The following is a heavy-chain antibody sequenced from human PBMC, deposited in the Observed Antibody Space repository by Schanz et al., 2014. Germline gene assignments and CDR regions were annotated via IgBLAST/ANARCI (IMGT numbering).Heavy chain of an antibody. CDR2: ISYDGRNK. CDR1: GFTFSSYG. Sequence: QVQLVESGGGVVQPGRSLRLSCAASGFTFSSYGMHWVRQAPGKGLEWVAVISYDGRNKYYADSVKGRFTISRDNSKNTLYLQMNTLRAEDTAVYYCARDRGYCSGGSCLTFDYWGQGTLVTVSS. CDR3: ARDRGYCSGGSCLTFDY. J-gene: IGHJ4*02. D-gene: IGHD2-15*01. V-gene: IGHV3-30*19.